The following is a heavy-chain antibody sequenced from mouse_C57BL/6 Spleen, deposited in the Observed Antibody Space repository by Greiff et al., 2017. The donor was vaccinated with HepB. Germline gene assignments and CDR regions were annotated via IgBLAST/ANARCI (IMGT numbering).Heavy chain of an antibody. D-gene: IGHD1-2*01. V-gene: IGHV1-81*01. J-gene: IGHJ3*01. CDR1: GYTFTSYG. CDR3: AREGITTAPFAY. Sequence: VQLQQSGAELARPGASVKLSCKASGYTFTSYGISWVKQRTGQGLEWIGGIYPRSGNTYYNEKFKGKATLTADKSSSTAYMELRSLTSEDSAVYFCAREGITTAPFAYWGQGTLVTVSA. CDR2: IYPRSGNT.